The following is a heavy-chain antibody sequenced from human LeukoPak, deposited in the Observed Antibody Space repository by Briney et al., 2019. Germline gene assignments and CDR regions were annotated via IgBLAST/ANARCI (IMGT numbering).Heavy chain of an antibody. D-gene: IGHD6-13*01. V-gene: IGHV1-18*01. CDR3: ARDGLTITADGHYYQYYLDV. Sequence: ASVKVSCKASGYTFTSYGISWVRQAPGQGLEWMGWISAYNANTNYAQKLQGRVIMTTDTSTSTAYMELRSLRSDDTAVYYCARDGLTITADGHYYQYYLDVWGKGTTVTVSS. CDR2: ISAYNANT. J-gene: IGHJ6*03. CDR1: GYTFTSYG.